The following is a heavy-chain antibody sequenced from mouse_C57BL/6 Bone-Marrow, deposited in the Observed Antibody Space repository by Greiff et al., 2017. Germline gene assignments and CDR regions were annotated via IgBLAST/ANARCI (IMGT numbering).Heavy chain of an antibody. D-gene: IGHD1-1*01. CDR2: INPGSGGT. CDR3: ARILRGMDY. CDR1: GYAFTNYL. J-gene: IGHJ4*01. V-gene: IGHV1-54*01. Sequence: VQLQQSGAELVRPGTSVKVSCKASGYAFTNYLIEWVKQRPGQGLEWIGVINPGSGGTNYTEKFKGKATRTADKSSSTAYMQLSSLTSEDSAVYFCARILRGMDYWGQGTSVTVST.